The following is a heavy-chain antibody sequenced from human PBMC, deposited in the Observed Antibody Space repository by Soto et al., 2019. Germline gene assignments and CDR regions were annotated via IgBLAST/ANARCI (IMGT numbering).Heavy chain of an antibody. CDR3: ARAPSGSYPEFDY. Sequence: TGGSLRLSCAASGFTFRSYTMHWVRQAPGKGLEWVGVITYDGNNQYYADSVKGRFTIFRDNSRNTLYLQMNSLRPDDTAVYYCARAPSGSYPEFDYWGQGTLVTVSS. J-gene: IGHJ4*02. CDR1: GFTFRSYT. CDR2: ITYDGNNQ. V-gene: IGHV3-30-3*01. D-gene: IGHD1-26*01.